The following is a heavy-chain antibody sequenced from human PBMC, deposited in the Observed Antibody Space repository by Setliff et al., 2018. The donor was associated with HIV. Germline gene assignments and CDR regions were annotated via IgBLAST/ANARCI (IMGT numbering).Heavy chain of an antibody. D-gene: IGHD3-22*01. V-gene: IGHV4-31*03. Sequence: PSETLSLTCTVSGGSISSGGYFWSWIRQHPGKGLEWIGYIYYSGSTYYNPSRQSRVTISVDTSKNQFSLKLSSVTAADTAVYYCARDSVNYYDSSGYYYYYYMDVWGKGTTVTVSS. CDR3: ARDSVNYYDSSGYYYYYYMDV. J-gene: IGHJ6*03. CDR1: GGSISSGGYF. CDR2: IYYSGST.